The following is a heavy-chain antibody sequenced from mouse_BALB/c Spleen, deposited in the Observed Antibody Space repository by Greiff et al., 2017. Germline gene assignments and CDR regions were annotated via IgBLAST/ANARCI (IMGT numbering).Heavy chain of an antibody. CDR2: ISSGSSTI. D-gene: IGHD2-1*01. V-gene: IGHV5-17*02. J-gene: IGHJ2*01. CDR3: ARDGNSYYFDD. CDR1: GFTFSSFG. Sequence: EVQGVESGGGLVQPGGSRKLSCAASGFTFSSFGMHWVRQAPEKGLEWVAYISSGSSTIYYADTVKGRFTISRDNPKNTLFLQMTSLRSEDTAMYYCARDGNSYYFDDWGQGTTLTVSS.